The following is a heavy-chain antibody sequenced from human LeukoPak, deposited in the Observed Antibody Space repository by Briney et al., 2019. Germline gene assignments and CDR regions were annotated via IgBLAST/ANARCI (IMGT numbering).Heavy chain of an antibody. CDR1: GGPISSYY. CDR2: IYTSGST. J-gene: IGHJ3*02. V-gene: IGHV4-4*07. D-gene: IGHD2-2*01. Sequence: SETLSLTCTVSGGPISSYYWSWIRQPAGKGLEWIGRIYTSGSTNYNPSLKSRVTISVDTSKNQFSLKLSSVTAADTAVYYCARHRCSSTSCYRPIGAFDIWGQGTMVTVSS. CDR3: ARHRCSSTSCYRPIGAFDI.